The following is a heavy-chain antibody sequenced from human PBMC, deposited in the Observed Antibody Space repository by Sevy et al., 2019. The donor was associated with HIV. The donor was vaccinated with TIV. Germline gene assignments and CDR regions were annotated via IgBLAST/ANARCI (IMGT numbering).Heavy chain of an antibody. D-gene: IGHD5-12*01. CDR2: ISSTSSTI. Sequence: GGSLRLSCAASGFTFSSYSMNWVRQAPGKGLEWISYISSTSSTIYYADSVKGRFTISRDNAKNSLYLQMNSLRAEDTVVYYCARNGGYADYGMDVWGQGTTVTVSS. V-gene: IGHV3-48*01. CDR1: GFTFSSYS. J-gene: IGHJ6*02. CDR3: ARNGGYADYGMDV.